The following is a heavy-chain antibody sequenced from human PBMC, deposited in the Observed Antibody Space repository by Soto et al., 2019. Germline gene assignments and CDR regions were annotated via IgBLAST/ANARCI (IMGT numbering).Heavy chain of an antibody. CDR1: GFTFSSYS. CDR3: ARFLDYCSSTSCYVYYYMDV. J-gene: IGHJ6*03. CDR2: ISSSSSYI. Sequence: GGSLRLSCAASGFTFSSYSMNWVRQAPGKGLEWVSSISSSSSYIYYADSVKGRFTISRDNAKNSLYLQMNSLRAEDRAVYYCARFLDYCSSTSCYVYYYMDVWGKGTTVTVSS. V-gene: IGHV3-21*01. D-gene: IGHD2-2*01.